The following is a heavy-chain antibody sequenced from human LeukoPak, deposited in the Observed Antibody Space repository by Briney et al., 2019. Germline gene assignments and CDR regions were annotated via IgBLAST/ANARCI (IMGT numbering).Heavy chain of an antibody. J-gene: IGHJ3*02. CDR2: ISAYNGNT. CDR1: GYTFTSYG. V-gene: IGHV1-18*01. D-gene: IGHD1-26*01. Sequence: GASVKVSCKASGYTFTSYGISWVRQAPGQGLEWMGWISAYNGNTNYAQKLQGRVTMTTDSSTSTAYMELRSLRSDDTAVYYCARDRIVGALDAFDIWGQGTMVTVSS. CDR3: ARDRIVGALDAFDI.